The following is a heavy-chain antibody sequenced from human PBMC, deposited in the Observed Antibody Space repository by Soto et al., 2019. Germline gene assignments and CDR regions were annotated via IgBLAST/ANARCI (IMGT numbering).Heavy chain of an antibody. J-gene: IGHJ4*02. Sequence: PSETLSLTCTVSGGSISSYYWSWIRQPPGKGLEWIGYIYYSGSTNYNPSLKSRVTISVDTSKNQFSLKLSSVTAADTAVYYCASHYYDSSGYYYLDYWGQGXLVTVSS. CDR3: ASHYYDSSGYYYLDY. V-gene: IGHV4-59*01. CDR1: GGSISSYY. D-gene: IGHD3-22*01. CDR2: IYYSGST.